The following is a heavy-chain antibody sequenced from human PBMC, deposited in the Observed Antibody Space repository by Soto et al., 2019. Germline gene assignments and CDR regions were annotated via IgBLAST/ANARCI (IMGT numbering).Heavy chain of an antibody. J-gene: IGHJ3*02. D-gene: IGHD6-19*01. CDR2: IYYSGST. CDR3: VRQQWLVLNAFYI. CDR1: GGSISSYY. V-gene: IGHV4-59*01. Sequence: SETLSLTCTVSGGSISSYYWSWIRQPPGKGLEWIGYIYYSGSTNYNPSLKSRVTISVDTSRNQFSLKLSSVTAADTAVYYCVRQQWLVLNAFYIWGQGTMVPVSS.